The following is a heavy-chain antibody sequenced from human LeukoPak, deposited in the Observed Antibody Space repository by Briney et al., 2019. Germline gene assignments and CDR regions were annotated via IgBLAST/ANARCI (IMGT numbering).Heavy chain of an antibody. CDR1: GFTVSSNY. D-gene: IGHD4-17*01. CDR2: IYGGGNT. Sequence: GGSLRLSCAASGFTVSSNYMTWVRQAPGKGLEWVSVIYGGGNTYYADSVKGRFTISRDNSKNTLYLQMNSLRAEDTAVYYCAKEIWPTVTTPGWTYFDYWGQGALVTVSS. V-gene: IGHV3-53*05. J-gene: IGHJ4*02. CDR3: AKEIWPTVTTPGWTYFDY.